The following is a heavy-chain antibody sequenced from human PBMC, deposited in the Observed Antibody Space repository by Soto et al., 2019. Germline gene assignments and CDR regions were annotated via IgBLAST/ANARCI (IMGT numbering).Heavy chain of an antibody. CDR3: ARDREALLWFGELYHCGYFDL. J-gene: IGHJ2*01. CDR1: GGYISSSNW. CDR2: IYHSGST. Sequence: PSQTMSLTCAVSGGYISSSNWWSWIRQPPGKGLEWIGEIYHSGSTNYNPSLKSRVTISVDKSKNQFSLKLSSVTAADTAVYYCARDREALLWFGELYHCGYFDLWGRGTLVTVSS. D-gene: IGHD3-10*01. V-gene: IGHV4-4*02.